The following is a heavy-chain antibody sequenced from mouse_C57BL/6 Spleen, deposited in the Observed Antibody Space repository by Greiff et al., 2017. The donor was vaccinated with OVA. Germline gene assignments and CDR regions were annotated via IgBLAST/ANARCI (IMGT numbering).Heavy chain of an antibody. V-gene: IGHV1-80*01. D-gene: IGHD2-4*01. CDR3: ARSDYDYDGKFFAY. CDR2: IYPGDGDT. CDR1: GYAFSSYW. Sequence: VQLQQSGAELVKPGASVKISCKASGYAFSSYWMNWVKQRPGKGLEWIGQIYPGDGDTNYNGKFKGKATLTADKSSSTAYMQLSSLTSEDSAVYFCARSDYDYDGKFFAYWGQGTLVTVSA. J-gene: IGHJ3*01.